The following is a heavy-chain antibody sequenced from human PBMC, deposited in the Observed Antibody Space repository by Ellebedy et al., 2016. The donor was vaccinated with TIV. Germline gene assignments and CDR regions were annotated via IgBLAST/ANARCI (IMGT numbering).Heavy chain of an antibody. CDR1: GFTFSNYG. D-gene: IGHD2-2*01. J-gene: IGHJ4*02. CDR3: AKLVGGFDY. Sequence: GESLKISXVASGFTFSNYGMNWVRQAPGKGLEWVSGISGSGVSTYHADSVKGRFSISRDNSKNTLYLQMNSLRSEDTAVYYCAKLVGGFDYWGQGTLVTVSS. CDR2: ISGSGVST. V-gene: IGHV3-23*01.